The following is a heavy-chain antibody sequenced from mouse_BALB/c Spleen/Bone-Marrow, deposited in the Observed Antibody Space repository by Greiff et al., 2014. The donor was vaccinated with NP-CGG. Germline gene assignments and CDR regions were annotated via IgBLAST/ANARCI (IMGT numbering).Heavy chain of an antibody. D-gene: IGHD4-1*01. Sequence: VKLVESGPGLVQPSQSLSITCTVSGFSLTSFGIHWVRQSPGKGLEWLGVIWGGGSTDYNAAFISRLSISKDNSKSQVFFKMNSLQANDTAIYYCTRNWDDYAMDYWGQGTSVTVSS. CDR1: GFSLTSFG. CDR2: IWGGGST. CDR3: TRNWDDYAMDY. J-gene: IGHJ4*01. V-gene: IGHV2-2*02.